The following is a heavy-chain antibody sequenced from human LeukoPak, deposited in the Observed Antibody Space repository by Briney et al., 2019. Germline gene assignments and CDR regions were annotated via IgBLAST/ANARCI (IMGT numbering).Heavy chain of an antibody. V-gene: IGHV3-30*18. D-gene: IGHD6-19*01. Sequence: PGRSLRLSCAASGFTFSSYGMHWVRQAPGKGLEWVAVISYDGSNKYYADSVKGRFTISRDSSKNTLYLQMNSLRAEDTAAYYCAKTYISGKLIYYFDYWGQGTLVTVSS. J-gene: IGHJ4*02. CDR1: GFTFSSYG. CDR3: AKTYISGKLIYYFDY. CDR2: ISYDGSNK.